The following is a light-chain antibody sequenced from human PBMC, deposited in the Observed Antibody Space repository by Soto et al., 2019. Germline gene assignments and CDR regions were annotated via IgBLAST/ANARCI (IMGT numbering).Light chain of an antibody. CDR3: QQYITSPGT. V-gene: IGKV3-20*01. CDR1: QSVANYY. CDR2: GAS. J-gene: IGKJ2*01. Sequence: EIELTQSPGTLSLSPGEGATLSCRASQSVANYYLAWYKQKPGQAPRLLIYGASTRATGIPDRFSGSGSGTDFTLTISRLEPEDFAVYFCQQYITSPGTFGQGTKLEI.